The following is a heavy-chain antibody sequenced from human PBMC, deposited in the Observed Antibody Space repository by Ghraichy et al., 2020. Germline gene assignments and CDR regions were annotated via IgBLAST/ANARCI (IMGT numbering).Heavy chain of an antibody. CDR3: ARYLPRSGSYYLDY. Sequence: SQTLSLTCALSGVPISSGDYSLSSIRQPPGNGLEWIGYISYSGTTYYNPSLTGRVMVSVDTSMNQFSLKLTSVTAADTAVYYCARYLPRSGSYYLDYWGQGTLLTVSS. CDR1: GVPISSGDYS. J-gene: IGHJ4*03. V-gene: IGHV4-30-4*08. CDR2: ISYSGTT. D-gene: IGHD1-26*01.